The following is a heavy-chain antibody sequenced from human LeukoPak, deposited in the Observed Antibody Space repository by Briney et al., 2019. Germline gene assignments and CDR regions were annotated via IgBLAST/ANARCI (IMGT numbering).Heavy chain of an antibody. CDR3: ASHPRYYYDSSGNY. CDR1: GVTFISYS. D-gene: IGHD3-22*01. J-gene: IGHJ4*02. Sequence: GGSLRLSCAASGVTFISYSMNWGRQAPGKGLVWVSYIISSSSIIYYADSVKGRFTISTDNAKNSLYLQMSSLRAENTAVYYCASHPRYYYDSSGNYWGQGTLVTVYS. V-gene: IGHV3-48*01. CDR2: IISSSSII.